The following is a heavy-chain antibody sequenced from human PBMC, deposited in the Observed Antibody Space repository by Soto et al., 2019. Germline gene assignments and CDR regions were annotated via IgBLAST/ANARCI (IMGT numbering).Heavy chain of an antibody. CDR1: GFTFSSYW. J-gene: IGHJ4*02. CDR2: VNSDESTT. D-gene: IGHD2-21*02. V-gene: IGHV3-74*01. Sequence: GGSLRLSCAASGFTFSSYWMHWVRQGPGKGLVWVSRVNSDESTTSYADSVKGRFTISRDNAKNTLYLQVSSLRVEDTALYYCVCFECGRTAVVTAMEANGYWGQGTLVTVSS. CDR3: VCFECGRTAVVTAMEANGY.